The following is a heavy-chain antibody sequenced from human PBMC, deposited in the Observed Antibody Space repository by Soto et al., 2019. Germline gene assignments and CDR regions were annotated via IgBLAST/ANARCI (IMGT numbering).Heavy chain of an antibody. D-gene: IGHD2-2*01. CDR2: ISAYNGNT. J-gene: IGHJ5*02. CDR1: GYTFTSYG. CDR3: VRSYCSSTSCGNWFDP. V-gene: IGHV1-18*01. Sequence: ASVKVSCKASGYTFTSYGISWVRQAPGQGLEWMGWISAYNGNTNYAQKLQGRVTMTTDTSTSTAYMELRSLRSDDTAVYYCVRSYCSSTSCGNWFDPWGQGTLVTVSS.